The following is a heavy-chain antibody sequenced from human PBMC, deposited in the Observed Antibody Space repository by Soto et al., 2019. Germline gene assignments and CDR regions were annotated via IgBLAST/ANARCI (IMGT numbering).Heavy chain of an antibody. V-gene: IGHV1-18*01. J-gene: IGHJ3*02. CDR3: ARGGRYYGDVIHGAFDI. D-gene: IGHD1-26*01. CDR2: ISAYNGNT. Sequence: QVQLVQSGAEVKKPGASVKVSCKASGYTFTSYGISWVRQAPGQGLEWMGWISAYNGNTNYPQKLQGRVTMTTDTSXSXXYMELRSLRSDDTAVYYCARGGRYYGDVIHGAFDIWGQGTMVTVSS. CDR1: GYTFTSYG.